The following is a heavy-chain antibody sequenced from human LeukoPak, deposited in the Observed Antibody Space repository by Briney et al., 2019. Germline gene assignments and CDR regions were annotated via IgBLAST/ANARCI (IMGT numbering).Heavy chain of an antibody. CDR1: GYTFTGYY. J-gene: IGHJ1*01. Sequence: ASVKVSCKASGYTFTGYYIHWVRQAPGQGLEWMGWINPNSGGTNYAQKFQGRVTMTRDTSISTAYMELSRLRSDDTAVYYCARAGLWFGELSYWGQGTLVTVSS. CDR3: ARAGLWFGELSY. V-gene: IGHV1-2*02. CDR2: INPNSGGT. D-gene: IGHD3-10*01.